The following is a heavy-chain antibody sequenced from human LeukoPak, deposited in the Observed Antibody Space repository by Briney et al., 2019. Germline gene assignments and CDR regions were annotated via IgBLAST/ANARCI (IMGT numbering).Heavy chain of an antibody. V-gene: IGHV4-59*05. Sequence: PSETLSLTCTVSGGSISSYYWSWIRQPAGKGLEWIGSIYYSGSTYYNPSLKSRVTISVDTSKNQFSLKLSSVTAADTAMYYCAKSNGYGLIDYWGQGTLVTVSS. J-gene: IGHJ4*02. CDR1: GGSISSYY. CDR2: IYYSGST. CDR3: AKSNGYGLIDY. D-gene: IGHD5-12*01.